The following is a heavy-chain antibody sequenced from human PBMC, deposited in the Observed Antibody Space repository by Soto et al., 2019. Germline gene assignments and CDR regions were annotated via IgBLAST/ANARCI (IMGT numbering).Heavy chain of an antibody. D-gene: IGHD3-10*01. CDR1: GFTFGSRA. V-gene: IGHV3-23*01. Sequence: EVQLLVSGGDLVQPGGSLRLSCVASGFTFGSRAMRWVRQAPGEGLEWVSTITDNGGDSKSADSVRGRFAISRDNSNNILYLQMSSLRAEDSAVYYCARGSMDSYPGSRIFDFWGRGTLVTVSS. J-gene: IGHJ4*02. CDR2: ITDNGGDS. CDR3: ARGSMDSYPGSRIFDF.